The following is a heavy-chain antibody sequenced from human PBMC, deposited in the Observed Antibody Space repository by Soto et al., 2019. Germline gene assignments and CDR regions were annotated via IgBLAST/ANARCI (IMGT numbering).Heavy chain of an antibody. CDR3: AGRGPGTYFDY. CDR1: GFTFSSYA. V-gene: IGHV3-23*01. D-gene: IGHD6-13*01. CDR2: VSGSGGST. Sequence: EVQLLESGGGLVQPGGSLRLSCAASGFTFSSYAMRWVRQAPGKGLEWVSAVSGSGGSTYYADSVKGRFTISRDTSKTTLYLQMNSLRAEDTAVYYCAGRGPGTYFDYWGQGTLVTVSS. J-gene: IGHJ4*02.